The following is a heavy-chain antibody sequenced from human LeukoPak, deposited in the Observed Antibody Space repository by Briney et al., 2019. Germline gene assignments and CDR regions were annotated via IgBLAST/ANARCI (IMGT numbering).Heavy chain of an antibody. CDR2: ISGSGDTI. J-gene: IGHJ4*02. Sequence: HLGGSLRLSCVASGFSISNYVMTWVRQAPGKGLEWVSGISGSGDTIYYADSVKGRFTISRDNSKNTLYLQTNSLRAEDTAVYYCAKGSGSSGSYYKPFDYWGQGTLVTVSS. V-gene: IGHV3-23*01. D-gene: IGHD3-10*01. CDR3: AKGSGSSGSYYKPFDY. CDR1: GFSISNYV.